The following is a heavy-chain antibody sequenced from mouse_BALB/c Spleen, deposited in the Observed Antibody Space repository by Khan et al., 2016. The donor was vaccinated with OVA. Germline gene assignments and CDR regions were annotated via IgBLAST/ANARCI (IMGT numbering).Heavy chain of an antibody. D-gene: IGHD1-1*01. CDR2: ISPGSGSD. CDR3: ASSNYYGSGLYAMDY. J-gene: IGHJ4*01. V-gene: IGHV1S41*01. CDR1: GYTFTSYW. Sequence: DLVKPGASVKLSCKASGYTFTSYWINWIKQRPGQGLEWIGQISPGSGSDYYNKIFTVKATLTVDTSSTTAYIQLSSLSSEDSAVYFCASSNYYGSGLYAMDYWGQGTSVTVSS.